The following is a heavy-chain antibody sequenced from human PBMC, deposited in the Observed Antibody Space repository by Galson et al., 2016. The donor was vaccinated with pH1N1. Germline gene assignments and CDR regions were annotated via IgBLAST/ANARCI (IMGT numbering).Heavy chain of an antibody. CDR3: ARDAAHTGTYYVAFDT. V-gene: IGHV4-61*02. J-gene: IGHJ3*02. Sequence: TLSLTCGVSGYSLSSLYYGAWIRQPAGKGLEWIGRFYTSGGTNNNPSLQSRVTITVDTSNNHSSLKLSTVTAADTAVYYCARDAAHTGTYYVAFDTWGQGTIVTVSS. CDR2: FYTSGGT. CDR1: GYSLSSLYY. D-gene: IGHD1-26*01.